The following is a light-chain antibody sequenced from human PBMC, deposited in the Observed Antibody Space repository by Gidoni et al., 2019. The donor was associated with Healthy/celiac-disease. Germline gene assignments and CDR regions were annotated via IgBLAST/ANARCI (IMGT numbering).Light chain of an antibody. Sequence: SYELLPPPSASVSPGQTASITSSGDKLGDKYACWYQQKPGQSPVLVIYQDSKRPSGTPVRFSGSNSGNTATLTISGTNARDGADYYGQAWNSSTVVFGGGTKLTVL. CDR2: QDS. CDR1: KLGDKY. J-gene: IGLJ2*01. V-gene: IGLV3-1*01. CDR3: QAWNSSTVV.